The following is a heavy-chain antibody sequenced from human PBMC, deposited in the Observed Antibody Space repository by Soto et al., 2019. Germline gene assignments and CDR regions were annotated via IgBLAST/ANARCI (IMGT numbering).Heavy chain of an antibody. CDR2: INSDGSST. D-gene: IGHD2-2*01. CDR1: GFTFSSYW. CDR3: ARARDCSSTSCTYGMDV. J-gene: IGHJ6*02. Sequence: EVQLVESGGGLVQPGGSLRLSCAASGFTFSSYWMHWVRQAPGKGLVWVSRINSDGSSTSYADSVKGRFTISRDNAKNTLYLQMNSLSAEDTAVYYCARARDCSSTSCTYGMDVWGQGTTVTVSS. V-gene: IGHV3-74*01.